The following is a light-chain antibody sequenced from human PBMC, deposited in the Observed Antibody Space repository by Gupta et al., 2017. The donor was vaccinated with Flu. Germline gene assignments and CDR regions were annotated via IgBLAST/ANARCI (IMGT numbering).Light chain of an antibody. CDR1: QSISSW. CDR3: QQYNSYSYT. J-gene: IGKJ2*01. V-gene: IGKV1-5*03. Sequence: GDRVTITCRASQSISSWLAWYQQKPGKAPMLLIYKASSLESGVPSRFSGSGSGTEFTLTISSLQPDDFATYYCQQYNSYSYTFGQGTKLEIK. CDR2: KAS.